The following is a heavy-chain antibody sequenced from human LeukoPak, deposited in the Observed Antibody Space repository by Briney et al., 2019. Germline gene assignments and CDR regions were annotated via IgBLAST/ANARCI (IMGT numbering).Heavy chain of an antibody. Sequence: GGSLRLSCTVSGFTFSDYYMSWIRQAPGKGLEWVSYIGSSGSPIHYADSVKGRFTISRDNAKSSLYLQMNSLRAEDTAMYYCARALRDNCWYYDSWGQGTLVTVSS. V-gene: IGHV3-11*01. CDR1: GFTFSDYY. CDR2: IGSSGSPI. J-gene: IGHJ4*02. D-gene: IGHD1-1*01. CDR3: ARALRDNCWYYDS.